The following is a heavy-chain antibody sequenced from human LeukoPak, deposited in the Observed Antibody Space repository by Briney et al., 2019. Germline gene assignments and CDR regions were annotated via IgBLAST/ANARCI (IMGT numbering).Heavy chain of an antibody. Sequence: GGSLRLSCAASGFTFSSYWMHRVRQAAGKGLVWVSRINSDGSSTSYADSVKGRFTISRDNAKNTLYLQMNSLRAEDTAVYYCARSSGWYVSDYWGQGTLVTVSS. CDR3: ARSSGWYVSDY. D-gene: IGHD6-19*01. CDR1: GFTFSSYW. V-gene: IGHV3-74*01. J-gene: IGHJ4*02. CDR2: INSDGSST.